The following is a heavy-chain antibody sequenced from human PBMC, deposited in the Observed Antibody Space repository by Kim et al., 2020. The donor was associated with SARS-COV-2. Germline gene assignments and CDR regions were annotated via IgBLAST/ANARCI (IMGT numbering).Heavy chain of an antibody. CDR1: GFTFSSYS. J-gene: IGHJ4*02. D-gene: IGHD5-18*01. V-gene: IGHV3-21*01. CDR3: AREVGYSYASVDY. Sequence: GGSLRLSCAASGFTFSSYSMNWVRQAPGKGLEWVSSISSSSSYIYYADSVKGRFTISRDNAKNSLYLQMNSLRAEDTAVYYCAREVGYSYASVDYWGQGTLVTVSS. CDR2: ISSSSSYI.